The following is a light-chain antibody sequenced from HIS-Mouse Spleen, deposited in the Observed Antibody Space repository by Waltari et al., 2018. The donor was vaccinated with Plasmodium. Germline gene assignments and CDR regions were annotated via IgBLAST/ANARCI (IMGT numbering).Light chain of an antibody. V-gene: IGLV3-10*01. CDR2: EDS. Sequence: SYELTQPPSVSVSPGQTARINCPGATLPKTYAYWYQQKSGPAPVLVIYEDSKRPSGIPERFSGSSSGTMATLTISGAQVEDEADYYCYSTDSSGNHRVFGGGTKLTVL. J-gene: IGLJ3*02. CDR1: TLPKTY. CDR3: YSTDSSGNHRV.